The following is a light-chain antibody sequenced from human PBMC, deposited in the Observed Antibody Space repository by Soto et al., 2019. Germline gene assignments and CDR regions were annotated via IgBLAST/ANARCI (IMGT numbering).Light chain of an antibody. J-gene: IGKJ1*01. CDR2: AAS. CDR3: QQSYSTPPA. CDR1: QSISSY. V-gene: IGKV1-39*01. Sequence: DIQMTQSPSIMSASVGDRVTITCRASQSISSYLNWYQQKPGKAPKLLIYAASSLQSGVPSRFSGSGSGTDFTLTISSLQPEDFATYYCQQSYSTPPAFGQGTKVDIK.